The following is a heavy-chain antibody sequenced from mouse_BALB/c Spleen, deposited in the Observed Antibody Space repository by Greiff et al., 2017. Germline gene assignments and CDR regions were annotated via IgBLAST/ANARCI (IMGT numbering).Heavy chain of an antibody. CDR3: AREGSKITTVVD. CDR1: GYSITSGYY. D-gene: IGHD1-1*01. Sequence: EVKLVESGPGLVKPSQSLSLTCSVTGYSITSGYYWNWIRQFPGNKLEWMGYISYDGSNNYNPSLKNRISITRDTSKNQFFLKLNSVTTEDTATYYCAREGSKITTVVDWGQGTTLTVSS. J-gene: IGHJ2*01. V-gene: IGHV3-6*02. CDR2: ISYDGSN.